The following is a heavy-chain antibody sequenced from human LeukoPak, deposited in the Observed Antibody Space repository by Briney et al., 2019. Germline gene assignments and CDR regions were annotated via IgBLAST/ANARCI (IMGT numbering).Heavy chain of an antibody. CDR1: GGTFSSYA. J-gene: IGHJ4*02. CDR2: ISAYNGNT. CDR3: ASSSRYSSSWYYFDY. D-gene: IGHD6-13*01. V-gene: IGHV1-18*01. Sequence: ASVKVSCKASGGTFSSYAISWVRQAPGQGLEWMGWISAYNGNTNYAQKLQGRVTMTTDTSTSTAYMELRSLRSDDTAVYYCASSSRYSSSWYYFDYWGQGTLVTVSS.